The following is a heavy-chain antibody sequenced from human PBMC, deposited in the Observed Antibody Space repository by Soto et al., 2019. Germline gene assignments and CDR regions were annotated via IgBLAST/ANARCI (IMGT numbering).Heavy chain of an antibody. D-gene: IGHD4-17*01. Sequence: QVQLVQYGAEVKKPGASVKVSCKASGYTFTNFGINWVRQDPGLGLEWIGWISPYHGNTQTVEKLQGRVTMTTDTSTSTAYMELRNLRSDDTAVYDCARGRDYGDFYFDYRGQGTLVTVSS. CDR2: ISPYHGNT. CDR3: ARGRDYGDFYFDY. CDR1: GYTFTNFG. V-gene: IGHV1-18*01. J-gene: IGHJ4*02.